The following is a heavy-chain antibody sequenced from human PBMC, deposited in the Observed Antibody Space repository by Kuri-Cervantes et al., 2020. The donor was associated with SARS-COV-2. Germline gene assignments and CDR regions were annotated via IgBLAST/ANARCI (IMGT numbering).Heavy chain of an antibody. Sequence: GESLKISCAASGFTFSGYTMNWGRQAPGKGLEWVSSISSSSHYIYYADSVKGRLTISRDNAKNSLYLQMNSLRAEDTAVYYCARASDPYGDYDWFDPWAREPWSPSPQ. CDR3: ARASDPYGDYDWFDP. CDR2: ISSSSHYI. D-gene: IGHD4-17*01. J-gene: IGHJ5*02. CDR1: GFTFSGYT. V-gene: IGHV3-21*06.